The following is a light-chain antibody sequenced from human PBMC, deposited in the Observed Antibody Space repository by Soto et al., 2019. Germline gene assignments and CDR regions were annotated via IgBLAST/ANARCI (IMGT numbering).Light chain of an antibody. CDR2: ATS. CDR1: QVISKY. J-gene: IGKJ2*01. Sequence: DIQMTQSPSSLSASVGDRVTITCRASQVISKYIGWFQQKPGKAPKSLIYATSRLQSGVPTRFSGSGSGTDFTLTISSLQPEDFSTYYCQQDDSYPRTVGQGTKLE. CDR3: QQDDSYPRT. V-gene: IGKV1-16*01.